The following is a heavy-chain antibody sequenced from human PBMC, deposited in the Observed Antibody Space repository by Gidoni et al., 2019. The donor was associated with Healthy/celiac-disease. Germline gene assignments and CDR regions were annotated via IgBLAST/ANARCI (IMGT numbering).Heavy chain of an antibody. Sequence: HMQLVQSGPEVTKPGTSVKVSCKASVFTFTSSAVQWVRQARGQRLEWIGWIVVGSGNTNYAQKFQERVTITRDMSTSTAYMELSSLRSEDTAVYYCAADHPPQGNNWFDPWGQGTLVTVSS. V-gene: IGHV1-58*01. J-gene: IGHJ5*02. CDR2: IVVGSGNT. CDR3: AADHPPQGNNWFDP. CDR1: VFTFTSSA.